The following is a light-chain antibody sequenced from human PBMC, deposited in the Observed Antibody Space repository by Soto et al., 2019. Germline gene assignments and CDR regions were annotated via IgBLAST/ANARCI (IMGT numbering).Light chain of an antibody. CDR1: TSDVGGYNY. J-gene: IGLJ1*01. CDR3: SSYVGSSDFYV. Sequence: QSVLTQPPSASGSPGQSVTISCTGTTSDVGGYNYVSWYQHLPGKAPKLMIFEVSKRPSGIPDRFSGSKSGNTASLTVSGLQAEDEADYYCSSYVGSSDFYVVGTGTKVTVL. V-gene: IGLV2-8*01. CDR2: EVS.